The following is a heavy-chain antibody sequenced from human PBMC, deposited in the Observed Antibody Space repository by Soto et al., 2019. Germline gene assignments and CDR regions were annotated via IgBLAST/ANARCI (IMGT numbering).Heavy chain of an antibody. Sequence: ASVKVSCKASGYTFTIYYMHWVRQAPGQGLEWMGIINPSGGSTSYAQKFQGRVTMTRDTSTSTVYMELSSLRSEDTAVYYCARDRGDYEGLVPYSFDHWGQGTLVTVSS. J-gene: IGHJ4*02. CDR3: ARDRGDYEGLVPYSFDH. D-gene: IGHD4-17*01. CDR1: GYTFTIYY. CDR2: INPSGGST. V-gene: IGHV1-46*01.